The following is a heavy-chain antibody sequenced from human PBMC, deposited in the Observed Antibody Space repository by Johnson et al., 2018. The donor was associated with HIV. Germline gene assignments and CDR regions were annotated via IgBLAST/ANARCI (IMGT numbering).Heavy chain of an antibody. CDR2: ISYDGSNK. J-gene: IGHJ3*02. CDR3: AKLPGGQEAAFDI. CDR1: GFTFSSYG. V-gene: IGHV3-30*18. D-gene: IGHD3-10*01. Sequence: VQLVESGGGVVQPGRSLRLSCAASGFTFSSYGMHWVRQAPGKGLEWVAVISYDGSNKYYADSVKGRFTISRDNSKNTLYLQMNSLRTEDTAVYYCAKLPGGQEAAFDIWGQGTMVTVSS.